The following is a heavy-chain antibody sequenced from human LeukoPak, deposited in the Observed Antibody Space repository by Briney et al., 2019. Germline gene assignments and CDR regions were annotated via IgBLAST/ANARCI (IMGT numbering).Heavy chain of an antibody. Sequence: MHGGSLRLSCAASGFTFDDYGMSWIRQAPGKGLEWVSYISSSGSTIYYADSVKGRFTISRDNAKNSLYLQMNSLRAEDTAVYYCARGKDYYDSSGYYYADAFDIWGQGTMVTVSS. CDR2: ISSSGSTI. J-gene: IGHJ3*02. D-gene: IGHD3-22*01. CDR1: GFTFDDYG. CDR3: ARGKDYYDSSGYYYADAFDI. V-gene: IGHV3-11*04.